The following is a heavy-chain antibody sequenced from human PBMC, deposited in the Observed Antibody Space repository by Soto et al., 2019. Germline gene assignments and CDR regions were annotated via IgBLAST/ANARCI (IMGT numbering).Heavy chain of an antibody. V-gene: IGHV1-2*04. D-gene: IGHD7-27*01. Sequence: ASVKVSCKASGYTFTGYYMHWVRQAPGQGLEWMGWINPNSGGTNYAQKFQGWVTMTRDTSISTAYMELSRLRSDDTAVYYCARELRTGDHWFDPWGQGTLVTVSS. CDR2: INPNSGGT. J-gene: IGHJ5*02. CDR3: ARELRTGDHWFDP. CDR1: GYTFTGYY.